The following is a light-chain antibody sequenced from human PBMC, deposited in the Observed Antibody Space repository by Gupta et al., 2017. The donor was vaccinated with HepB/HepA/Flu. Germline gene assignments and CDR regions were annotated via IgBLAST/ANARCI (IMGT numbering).Light chain of an antibody. J-gene: IGLJ2*01. CDR1: GSNIGNSY. CDR3: GTWDTSLDAYV. Sequence: QSLLTQSPSVSAAPGQKVTLSCCGSGSNIGNSYVSWYQQVPGRAPKLLIYENNKRPSGIPDRFSGSKSGTSATLGITGLQTGDEADYYCGTWDTSLDAYVFGGGTKLTVL. CDR2: ENN. V-gene: IGLV1-51*02.